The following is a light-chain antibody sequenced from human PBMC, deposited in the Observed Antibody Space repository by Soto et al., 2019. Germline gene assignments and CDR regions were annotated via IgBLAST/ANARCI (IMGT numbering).Light chain of an antibody. CDR3: QQFGDWPS. Sequence: EIRMTQSPATLSVSPGDNATLSYRASQSVSSHVVWYQQKPGQAPRLLISDSSTRAPGIPARFSGSGSGTEFTLTISSLQSDDFAVYYCQQFGDWPSFGLGTKVEI. CDR2: DSS. J-gene: IGKJ1*01. CDR1: QSVSSH. V-gene: IGKV3D-15*01.